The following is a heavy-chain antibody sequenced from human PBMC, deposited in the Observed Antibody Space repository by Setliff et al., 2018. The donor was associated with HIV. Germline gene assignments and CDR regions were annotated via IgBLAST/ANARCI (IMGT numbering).Heavy chain of an antibody. CDR1: GDSMIYAPGC. D-gene: IGHD6-13*01. J-gene: IGHJ1*01. Sequence: PSETLSLTCTVSGDSMIYAPGCWSWVRQSLETGLEWIGEVCQLGGINYNPFLRSRASLSMDKPNNRFSLDLFSVTAADTAIYYCARVPTSSWYVTTQRTKEYFHHWGQGTLVTVSS. V-gene: IGHV4-4*02. CDR2: VCQLGGI. CDR3: ARVPTSSWYVTTQRTKEYFHH.